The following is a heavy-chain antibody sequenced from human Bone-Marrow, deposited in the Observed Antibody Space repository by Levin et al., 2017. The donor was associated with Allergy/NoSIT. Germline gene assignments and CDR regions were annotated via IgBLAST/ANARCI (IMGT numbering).Heavy chain of an antibody. CDR3: ARVLTEENLYYDFWSGYYPY. CDR1: GYTFTSYG. Sequence: GESLKISCKASGYTFTSYGISWVRQAPGQGLEWMGWISAYNGDTNYAQKLQGRVTMTTDTSTSTAYMELRSLRSDDTAVYYCARVLTEENLYYDFWSGYYPYWGQGTLVTVSS. D-gene: IGHD3-3*01. V-gene: IGHV1-18*01. CDR2: ISAYNGDT. J-gene: IGHJ4*02.